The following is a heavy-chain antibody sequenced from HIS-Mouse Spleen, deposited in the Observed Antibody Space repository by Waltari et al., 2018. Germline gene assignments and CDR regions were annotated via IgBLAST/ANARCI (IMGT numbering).Heavy chain of an antibody. CDR1: GFTFSSYG. D-gene: IGHD6-13*01. V-gene: IGHV3-30*03. J-gene: IGHJ5*02. CDR2: ISSYGSSN. Sequence: QVQLVESGGGVVQPGRSLRLSCAASGFTFSSYGMHWVRQAPGKGLALVAVISSYGSSNYYAHSVKGRFTISRDNSKTTLYLQLNSLRAEDTAVYYCATEYSSSHNWFDPWGQGTLVTVSS. CDR3: ATEYSSSHNWFDP.